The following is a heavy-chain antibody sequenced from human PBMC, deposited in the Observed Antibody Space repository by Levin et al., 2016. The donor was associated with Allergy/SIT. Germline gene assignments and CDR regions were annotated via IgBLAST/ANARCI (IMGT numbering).Heavy chain of an antibody. CDR3: AREHNLEH. V-gene: IGHV1-18*01. J-gene: IGHJ1*01. CDR2: ISVYTGHT. Sequence: WVRQAPGQGLEWVGWISVYTGHTNYAQKLQGRVTLTTDTSTTTAYMELRSLTSDDTAVYYCAREHNLEHWGQGTLVTVSS.